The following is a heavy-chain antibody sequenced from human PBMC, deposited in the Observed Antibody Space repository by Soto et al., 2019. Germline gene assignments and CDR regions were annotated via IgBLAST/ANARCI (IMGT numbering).Heavy chain of an antibody. CDR3: AMLGGWSGGSSGMDV. D-gene: IGHD6-19*01. Sequence: EVQLVKSGGDLVQTGGSRRLSCAAAGLIFSDYHMDWDRQAPGQGLEWDGRIRRKANSYTTEYAASVKGRFTISRDDSKNSLYLQMNSLKSEDTAVYYCAMLGGWSGGSSGMDVWGQGTTVTVSS. V-gene: IGHV3-72*01. J-gene: IGHJ6*02. CDR2: IRRKANSYTT. CDR1: GLIFSDYH.